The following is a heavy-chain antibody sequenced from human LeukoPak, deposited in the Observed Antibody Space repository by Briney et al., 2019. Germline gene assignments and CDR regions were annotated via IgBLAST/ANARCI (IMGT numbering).Heavy chain of an antibody. CDR3: ARAPQIGFSGFDKNY. Sequence: PGGSLRLSCAASGFTLSDYWMHWVRQAPGKGLVWVSRINSDGSRIIYADSVKGRFTISRDSAKNTVYLQMNSLRADDTAVYFCARAPQIGFSGFDKNYWGQGTLVTVSS. V-gene: IGHV3-74*01. CDR1: GFTLSDYW. D-gene: IGHD5-12*01. J-gene: IGHJ4*02. CDR2: INSDGSRI.